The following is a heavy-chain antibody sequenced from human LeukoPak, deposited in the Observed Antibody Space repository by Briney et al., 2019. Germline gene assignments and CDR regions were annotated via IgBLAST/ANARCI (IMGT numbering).Heavy chain of an antibody. D-gene: IGHD2-2*01. CDR1: GFTFSSYS. Sequence: GGSLRLSCAASGFTFSSYSMHWVPQAPGKGLEWVAFIRYDGSNKYYADSVKGRYTISRDNSENTLYLQMNSLRAEDTAVYYCAKDRCSSTSCHFDYWGQGTLVTVSS. CDR3: AKDRCSSTSCHFDY. J-gene: IGHJ4*02. V-gene: IGHV3-30*02. CDR2: IRYDGSNK.